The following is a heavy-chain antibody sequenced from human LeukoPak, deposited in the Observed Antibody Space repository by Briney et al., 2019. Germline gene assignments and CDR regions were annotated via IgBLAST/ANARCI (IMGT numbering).Heavy chain of an antibody. CDR2: ISYDGSNK. J-gene: IGHJ4*02. Sequence: GGSLRRSCAASGFTFSSYGMHWVRQAPGKGLEWVAVISYDGSNKYYADSVKGRFTISRDNSKNTLYLQMNSLRAEDTAVYYCARDSGGDYWGQGTLVTVSS. V-gene: IGHV3-30*03. CDR3: ARDSGGDY. CDR1: GFTFSSYG. D-gene: IGHD4-23*01.